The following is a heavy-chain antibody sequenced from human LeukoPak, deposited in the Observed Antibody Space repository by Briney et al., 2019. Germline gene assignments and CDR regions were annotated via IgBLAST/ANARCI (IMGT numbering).Heavy chain of an antibody. Sequence: GRSLRFSCAASGFTFSSYGMHWVRQAPGKGLEWVAVISYDGSNEYYADSVKGRFTISRDNSKNTLYLQMNSLRAEDTAVYYCASRYSSSWYVLDYWGQGTLVTVSS. J-gene: IGHJ4*02. CDR3: ASRYSSSWYVLDY. D-gene: IGHD6-13*01. V-gene: IGHV3-30*03. CDR2: ISYDGSNE. CDR1: GFTFSSYG.